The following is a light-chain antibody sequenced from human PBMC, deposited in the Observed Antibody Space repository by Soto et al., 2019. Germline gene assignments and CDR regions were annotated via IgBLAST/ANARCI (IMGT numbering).Light chain of an antibody. V-gene: IGLV2-11*01. CDR1: SSDVGAYNY. CDR3: CSYAGTYTLYV. J-gene: IGLJ1*01. CDR2: DVT. Sequence: QSVLTQPRSVSGSPGQSVTISCTGTSSDVGAYNYVSWYQQHPGKAPKLMIYDVTKRPSGVPDHFSGSKSGNAASLTISGLQGEDEADYYCCSYAGTYTLYVFGTGTKVTVL.